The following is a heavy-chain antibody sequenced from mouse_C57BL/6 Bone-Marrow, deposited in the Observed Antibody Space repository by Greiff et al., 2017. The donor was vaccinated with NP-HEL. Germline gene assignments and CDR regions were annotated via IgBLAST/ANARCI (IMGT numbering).Heavy chain of an antibody. Sequence: EVHLVESGGGLVKPGGSLKLSCAASGFTFSSYTMSWVRQTPEKRLEWVATLSGGGGNTYYPDSVKGRFTISRDNAKNTLYLQMSSLRSEDTALYYCARNGNHYFDYWGQGTTLTVSS. CDR1: GFTFSSYT. D-gene: IGHD1-1*01. J-gene: IGHJ2*01. CDR3: ARNGNHYFDY. CDR2: LSGGGGNT. V-gene: IGHV5-9*01.